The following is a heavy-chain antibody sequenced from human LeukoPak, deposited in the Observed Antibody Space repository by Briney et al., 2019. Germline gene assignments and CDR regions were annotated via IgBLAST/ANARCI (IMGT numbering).Heavy chain of an antibody. CDR1: GDSISSSSYF. CDR2: VYYSGNT. J-gene: IGHJ6*02. Sequence: PSETLSLTCTVSGDSISSSSYFWGWIRQPPEKGLEWIASVYYSGNTYYNPSLKSRFTITVDTSKNQFSLRLTSVTAEDTSVYYCARERGTVTALAGMDVWGQGTTVTVSS. V-gene: IGHV4-39*07. D-gene: IGHD4-17*01. CDR3: ARERGTVTALAGMDV.